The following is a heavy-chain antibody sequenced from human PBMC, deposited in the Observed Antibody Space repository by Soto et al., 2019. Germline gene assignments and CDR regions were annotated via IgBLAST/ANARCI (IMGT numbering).Heavy chain of an antibody. V-gene: IGHV5-51*01. Sequence: PGESLKISCKGFGYSFTSYWIGWVRQMPGKGLEWMGIIYPGDSDTRYSPSFQGQVTISADKSISTAYLQWSSLKASDTAMYYCARLQAAAGTEWDVWGQGTTVTVSS. CDR2: IYPGDSDT. D-gene: IGHD6-13*01. J-gene: IGHJ6*02. CDR3: ARLQAAAGTEWDV. CDR1: GYSFTSYW.